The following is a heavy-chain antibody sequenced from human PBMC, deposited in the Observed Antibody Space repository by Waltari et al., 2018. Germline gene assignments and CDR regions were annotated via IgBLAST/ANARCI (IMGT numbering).Heavy chain of an antibody. J-gene: IGHJ4*02. V-gene: IGHV3-74*01. CDR3: ARGPFSYSSGTQSH. CDR1: GFTFDNFW. CDR2: INPDGTDT. D-gene: IGHD1-7*01. Sequence: EVRLVESGGGSVQPGESLRLSCVVSGFTFDNFWMHWVRQVPGKGLMGGSRINPDGTDTIHADSVKCRFTMSRDNSRNTLYLEMTGLRVDDSAVYYCARGPFSYSSGTQSHWGRGALVTVSS.